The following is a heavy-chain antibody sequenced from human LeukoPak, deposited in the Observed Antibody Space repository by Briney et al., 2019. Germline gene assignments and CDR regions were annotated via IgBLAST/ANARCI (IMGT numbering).Heavy chain of an antibody. CDR3: ARGEYYDYVWGSYRYRYFDY. J-gene: IGHJ4*02. CDR2: ISYDGSNK. D-gene: IGHD3-16*02. CDR1: GFTFSSYA. V-gene: IGHV3-30*04. Sequence: GGSLRLSCAASGFTFSSYAMHWVRQAPGKGLEGVAVISYDGSNKYYADSVKGRFTISRDNSKNTLYLQMNSLRAEDQAVYYCARGEYYDYVWGSYRYRYFDYWGQGTLVTVSS.